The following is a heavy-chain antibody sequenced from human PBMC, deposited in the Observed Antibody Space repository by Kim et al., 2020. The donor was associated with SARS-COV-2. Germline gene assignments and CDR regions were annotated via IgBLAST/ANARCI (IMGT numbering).Heavy chain of an antibody. CDR3: ASASSAYCTSTRCHSALDP. D-gene: IGHD2-2*01. V-gene: IGHV4-59*13. J-gene: IGHJ5*02. Sequence: PGKGLESTAYIYYSETTNYKPPLKSRVPISVDTSKTQFSLRLSAVTAADTAVYYCASASSAYCTSTRCHSALDPWGQGTPVTVPS. CDR2: IYYSETT.